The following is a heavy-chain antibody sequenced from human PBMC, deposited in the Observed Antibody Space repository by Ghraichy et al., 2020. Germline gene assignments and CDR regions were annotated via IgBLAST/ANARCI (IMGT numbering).Heavy chain of an antibody. Sequence: GSLRLSCTVSGYSISSGYYWGWIRQPPGKGLEWIGSIYHSGSTYYNPSLKSRVTISVDTSKNQFSLKLSSVTAADTAVYYCASAIEVYYYDSSGYYPPDYWGQGTLVTVSS. D-gene: IGHD3-22*01. CDR3: ASAIEVYYYDSSGYYPPDY. V-gene: IGHV4-38-2*02. CDR1: GYSISSGYY. J-gene: IGHJ4*02. CDR2: IYHSGST.